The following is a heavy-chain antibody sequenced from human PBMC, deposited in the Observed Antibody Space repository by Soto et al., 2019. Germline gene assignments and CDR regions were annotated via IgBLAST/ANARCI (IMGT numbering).Heavy chain of an antibody. CDR3: EKDLRGGSSSWYQGLDYYYYMDV. V-gene: IGHV3-23*01. CDR2: ISGSGGST. D-gene: IGHD6-13*01. J-gene: IGHJ6*03. CDR1: GFTFSSYA. Sequence: EVQLLESGGGLVQPGGSLRLSCAASGFTFSSYAMSWVRQAPGKGLEWVSAISGSGGSTYYADSVKGRFTISRDNSKNTLYLQKNNLRAEDTAVYYCEKDLRGGSSSWYQGLDYYYYMDVWGKGTTVTVS.